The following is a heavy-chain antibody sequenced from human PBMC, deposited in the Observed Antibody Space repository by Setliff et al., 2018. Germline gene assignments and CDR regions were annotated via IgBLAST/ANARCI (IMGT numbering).Heavy chain of an antibody. V-gene: IGHV4-34*01. CDR1: GGSFSGYY. D-gene: IGHD5-12*01. Sequence: SSETLSLTCAVYGGSFSGYYWSWIRQPPGKGLEWIGSIYHSGSTYYNPSLKSRVTISVDTSKNQFSLKLSSVTAADTAVYYCASGDGYNYAFDIWGQGTMVTVSS. CDR3: ASGDGYNYAFDI. J-gene: IGHJ3*02. CDR2: IYHSGST.